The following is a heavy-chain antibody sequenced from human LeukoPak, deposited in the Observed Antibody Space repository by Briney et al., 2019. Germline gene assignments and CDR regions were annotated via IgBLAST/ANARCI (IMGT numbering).Heavy chain of an antibody. CDR3: ARAARIFPLDY. D-gene: IGHD2-21*01. V-gene: IGHV3-48*03. J-gene: IGHJ4*02. CDR2: ISSSGSTI. CDR1: GFTFSSYE. Sequence: GGSLRLSCAASGFTFSSYEMNWVRQAPGKGLEWVSYISSSGSTIYYADSVKGRFAISRDNAKNSLYLQMNSLRAEDTAVYYCARAARIFPLDYWGQGTLVTVSS.